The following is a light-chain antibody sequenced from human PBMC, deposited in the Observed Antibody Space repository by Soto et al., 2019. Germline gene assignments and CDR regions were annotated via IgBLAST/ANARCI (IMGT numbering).Light chain of an antibody. CDR2: GAS. CDR1: QSVSNNY. V-gene: IGKV3-20*01. Sequence: EIVLTQSPGTLSLSPGERATLSCRASQSVSNNYLAWYQQKPGQAPRLLIYGASNRATGIPDRFSGSGSGTDFTLTSIRLEPEEFAVCYCQQYCLSGTFGQGTKVDIK. J-gene: IGKJ1*01. CDR3: QQYCLSGT.